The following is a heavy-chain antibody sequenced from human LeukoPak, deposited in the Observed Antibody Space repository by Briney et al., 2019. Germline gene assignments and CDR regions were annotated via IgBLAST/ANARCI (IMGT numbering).Heavy chain of an antibody. Sequence: ASVKVSCKASGGTFSSYAISWVRQAPGQGLEWMGGIIPIFGTANYAQKFQGRVTITADESTSTAYMELSSLRSEDTAMYYCAREAAVTIPHYGGNPYYFDYWGQGTLVTVSS. V-gene: IGHV1-69*13. CDR1: GGTFSSYA. J-gene: IGHJ4*02. CDR2: IIPIFGTA. D-gene: IGHD4-23*01. CDR3: AREAAVTIPHYGGNPYYFDY.